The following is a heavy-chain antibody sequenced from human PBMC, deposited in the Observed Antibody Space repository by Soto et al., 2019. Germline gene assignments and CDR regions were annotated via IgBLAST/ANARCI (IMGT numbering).Heavy chain of an antibody. CDR1: GYTCTSYG. J-gene: IGHJ4*02. CDR3: AMETVAGTTGLDC. D-gene: IGHD6-19*01. CDR2: ISAYNGNT. V-gene: IGHV1-18*01. Sequence: QVKLVQSGAQVKNPGASVKVSCKASGYTCTSYGITWVRQAPGQGLEWMGWISAYNGNTNYAQKLQGRVTMTTDTSSRTAYMDLRSASYDATAVYYCAMETVAGTTGLDCWGQGTLVSVSS.